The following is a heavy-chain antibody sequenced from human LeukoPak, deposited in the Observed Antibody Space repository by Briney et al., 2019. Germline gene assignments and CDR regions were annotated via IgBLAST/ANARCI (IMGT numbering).Heavy chain of an antibody. CDR1: GFTFSSYA. CDR2: ISGSGGST. V-gene: IGHV3-23*01. Sequence: GGSLRLSCAASGFTFSSYAMSWVRQARGKGLEWGSAISGSGGSTYYADSVKGRFTISRDNSTNSLYLQMNSLRAEDTAVYYCARASSSGWYGIDGDYYFDYWGQGTLVTVSS. J-gene: IGHJ4*02. D-gene: IGHD6-19*01. CDR3: ARASSSGWYGIDGDYYFDY.